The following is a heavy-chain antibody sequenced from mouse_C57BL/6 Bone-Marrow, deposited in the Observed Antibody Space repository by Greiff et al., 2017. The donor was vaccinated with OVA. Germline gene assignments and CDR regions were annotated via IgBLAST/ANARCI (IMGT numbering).Heavy chain of an antibody. D-gene: IGHD2-5*01. Sequence: GFSLTSYGVHWVRQSPGKGLEWLGVIWRGGSTDYNAAFMSRLSITKDNSKSQVFFKMNSLQADDTAIYYCAKRGNYSNRYAMDDWGQGTSVTVSS. V-gene: IGHV2-5*01. CDR2: IWRGGST. J-gene: IGHJ4*01. CDR1: GFSLTSYG. CDR3: AKRGNYSNRYAMDD.